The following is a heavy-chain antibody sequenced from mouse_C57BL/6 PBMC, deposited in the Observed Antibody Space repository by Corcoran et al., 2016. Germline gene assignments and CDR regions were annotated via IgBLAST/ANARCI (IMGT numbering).Heavy chain of an antibody. CDR2: INPNNGGT. D-gene: IGHD1-1*01. V-gene: IGHV1-26*01. Sequence: EVQLQQSGPELVKPGASVKISCKASGYTFTDYYMNWVKQSHGKSLEWIGDINPNNGGTSYNQKFKGKATLTVDKSSSTAYMELRSLTSEESAVYYCARPVVDWYFDVWGTGTMVTVSS. CDR3: ARPVVDWYFDV. J-gene: IGHJ1*03. CDR1: GYTFTDYY.